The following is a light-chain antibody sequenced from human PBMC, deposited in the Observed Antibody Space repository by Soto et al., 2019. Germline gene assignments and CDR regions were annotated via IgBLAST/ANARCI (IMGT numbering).Light chain of an antibody. Sequence: QSALTQPPSASGSPGQSVTISCTVTSIDVGGYNYVSWYQQHPGKAPKLMIYEVTKRPSGVPDRFSGSKSGNTASLTVSGLQAEYEADYYCSSYAGSNNFVVFGGGTKVTVL. CDR1: SIDVGGYNY. J-gene: IGLJ2*01. V-gene: IGLV2-8*01. CDR3: SSYAGSNNFVV. CDR2: EVT.